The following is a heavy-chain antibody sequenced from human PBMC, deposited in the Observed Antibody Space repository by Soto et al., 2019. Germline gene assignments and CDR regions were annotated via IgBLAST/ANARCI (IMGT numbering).Heavy chain of an antibody. CDR3: ARHDGSWYPGRFDP. V-gene: IGHV3-23*01. D-gene: IGHD6-13*01. Sequence: PGGSLRLSCAASGFTFSSYAMSWVRQARGKGLEWVSAISGSGGSTYYADSVKGRFTISRDNSKNTLYLQMNSLRAEDTAVYYCARHDGSWYPGRFDPWGQGTLVTVSS. CDR1: GFTFSSYA. J-gene: IGHJ5*02. CDR2: ISGSGGST.